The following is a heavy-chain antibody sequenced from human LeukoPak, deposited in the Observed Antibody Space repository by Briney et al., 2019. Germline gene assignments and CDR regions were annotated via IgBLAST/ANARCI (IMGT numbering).Heavy chain of an antibody. Sequence: GGSLRLSCAASGFTFSSYSMNWVRQAPGKGLEWVSSISSSSSYIYYADSVKGRFTISRDNARNSLYLQMNSLRAEDTAVYYCARETFYDSSGGFDYWGQGTLVTVSS. J-gene: IGHJ4*02. CDR2: ISSSSSYI. V-gene: IGHV3-21*01. CDR3: ARETFYDSSGGFDY. D-gene: IGHD3-22*01. CDR1: GFTFSSYS.